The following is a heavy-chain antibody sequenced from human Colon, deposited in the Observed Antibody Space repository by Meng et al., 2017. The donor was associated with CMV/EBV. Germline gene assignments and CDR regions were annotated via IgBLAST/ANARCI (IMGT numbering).Heavy chain of an antibody. Sequence: GESLKISCAASGFTFSGSAMHWVRQASGKGLEWVGRIRSKANSYATAYAASVKGRFTISRDDSKNTAYLQMNSLKTDDTAVYYCARQTRAYCFDSWGQGTLVTVSS. CDR2: IRSKANSYAT. V-gene: IGHV3-73*01. J-gene: IGHJ4*02. CDR3: ARQTRAYCFDS. CDR1: GFTFSGSA. D-gene: IGHD2-15*01.